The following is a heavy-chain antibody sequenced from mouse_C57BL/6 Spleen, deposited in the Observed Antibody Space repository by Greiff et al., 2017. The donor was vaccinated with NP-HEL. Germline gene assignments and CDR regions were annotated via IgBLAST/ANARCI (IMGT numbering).Heavy chain of an antibody. J-gene: IGHJ1*03. D-gene: IGHD1-1*01. CDR2: IHPNSGST. V-gene: IGHV1-64*01. Sequence: PGQGLEWIGMIHPNSGSTNYNEKFKSKATLTVDKSSSTAYMQLSSLTSEDSAVYYCAYYYGSSYWYFDVWGTGTTVTVS. CDR3: AYYYGSSYWYFDV.